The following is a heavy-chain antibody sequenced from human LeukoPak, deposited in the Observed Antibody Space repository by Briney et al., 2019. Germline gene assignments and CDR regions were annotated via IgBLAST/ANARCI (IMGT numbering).Heavy chain of an antibody. Sequence: AGGSLRLSCAASGFTFSSYSMNWVRQAPGKGLEWVSYISSSSSTIYYADSVKGRFTISRDNAKKSLYLQMNSLRAEDTAVYYCASSTPGGYDFKWGPGTLVTVSS. V-gene: IGHV3-48*01. CDR3: ASSTPGGYDFK. CDR2: ISSSSSTI. D-gene: IGHD5-12*01. J-gene: IGHJ4*02. CDR1: GFTFSSYS.